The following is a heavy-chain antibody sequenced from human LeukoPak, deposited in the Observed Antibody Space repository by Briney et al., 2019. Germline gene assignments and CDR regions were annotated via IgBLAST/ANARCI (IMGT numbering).Heavy chain of an antibody. CDR1: GGTFSIYV. CDR3: AREEGGGYSYGDDAFDI. V-gene: IGHV1-69*06. J-gene: IGHJ3*02. Sequence: ASVKVSCKASGGTFSIYVINWVRQAPGQGLEWMGGVIPIFGTANYAQKFQGRVTITADKSTSTAYMELSSLRAEDTDVYYCAREEGGGYSYGDDAFDIWGQGTMVTVSS. D-gene: IGHD5-18*01. CDR2: VIPIFGTA.